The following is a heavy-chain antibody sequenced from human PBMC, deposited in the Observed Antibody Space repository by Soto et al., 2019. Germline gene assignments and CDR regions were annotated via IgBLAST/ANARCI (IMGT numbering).Heavy chain of an antibody. Sequence: QVQLVESGGGVVQPGRSLRLSCAASGFTFSSYGMHWVRQAPGKGLEWVAVIWYDGSNKYYADSVKGRFTISRDNSKNTLYLQMNSLRAEDTAVYYCAVSGDYYYGMDVWGQGTTLTVSS. D-gene: IGHD7-27*01. V-gene: IGHV3-33*01. CDR2: IWYDGSNK. J-gene: IGHJ6*02. CDR3: AVSGDYYYGMDV. CDR1: GFTFSSYG.